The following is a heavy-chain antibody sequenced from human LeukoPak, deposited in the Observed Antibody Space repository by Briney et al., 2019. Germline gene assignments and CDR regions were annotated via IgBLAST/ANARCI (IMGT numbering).Heavy chain of an antibody. CDR2: ISYDGSNK. V-gene: IGHV3-30-3*01. CDR3: ARDFYDSSGYSYYYYYGMDV. Sequence: GGSLRLSCAASGFTFSSYAMHWVRQAPGKGLEWVAAISYDGSNKYYADSVKGRFTISRDNSKNTLYLQMNSLRAEDTAVYYCARDFYDSSGYSYYYYYGMDVWGQGTTVTVSS. CDR1: GFTFSSYA. J-gene: IGHJ6*02. D-gene: IGHD3-22*01.